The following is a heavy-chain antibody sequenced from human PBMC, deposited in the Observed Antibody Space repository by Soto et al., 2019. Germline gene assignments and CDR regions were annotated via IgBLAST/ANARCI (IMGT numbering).Heavy chain of an antibody. CDR1: GGTFSSYA. D-gene: IGHD3-22*01. J-gene: IGHJ5*02. V-gene: IGHV1-69*13. Sequence: SVKVSCKASGGTFSSYAISWVRQAPGQGLEWMGGIIPIFGTANYAQKFQGRVTITADESTSTAYMELSSLRSEDTAVYYCARDRKYYYDSSGTNWFDPWGQGTLVTVSS. CDR3: ARDRKYYYDSSGTNWFDP. CDR2: IIPIFGTA.